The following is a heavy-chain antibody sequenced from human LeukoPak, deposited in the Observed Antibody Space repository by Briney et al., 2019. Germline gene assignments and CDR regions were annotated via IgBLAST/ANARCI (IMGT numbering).Heavy chain of an antibody. CDR2: MNPDSENT. Sequence: ASVKVSCKASGYEFVSYDINWVRQATGQGLEWMGWMNPDSENTGYAPKFQGRVTMTSDRSTRTAYMELTGLKSEDTGVYCCARRPLAPLVGIDRRKDYWGQGTQVTVSS. CDR3: ARRPLAPLVGIDRRKDY. D-gene: IGHD1-14*01. CDR1: GYEFVSYD. V-gene: IGHV1-8*01. J-gene: IGHJ4*02.